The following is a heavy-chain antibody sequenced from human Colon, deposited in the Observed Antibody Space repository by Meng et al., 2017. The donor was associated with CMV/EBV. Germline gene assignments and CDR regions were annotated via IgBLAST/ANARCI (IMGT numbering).Heavy chain of an antibody. CDR3: ARPSDNGWYYFDS. D-gene: IGHD6-19*01. CDR1: GGSISSSSVY. CDR2: INHSGNT. V-gene: IGHV4-39*01. Sequence: SETLFLTCTVSGGSISSSSVYWGWIRQPPGGGLEWIGSINHSGNTYRNPSLWGRVSMSVDTSKNQFSLNLSSVTAADTSIYYCARPSDNGWYYFDSWGQGTLVTVSS. J-gene: IGHJ4*02.